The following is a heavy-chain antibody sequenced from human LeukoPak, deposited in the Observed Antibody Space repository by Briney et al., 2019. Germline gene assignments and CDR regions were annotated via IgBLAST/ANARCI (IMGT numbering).Heavy chain of an antibody. D-gene: IGHD3-3*01. CDR2: IYYSGST. J-gene: IGHJ4*02. Sequence: SETLSLTCTVSGGSISSYYWSWIRQPPGKGLEWIGYIYYSGSTNYNPSLKSRVTISVDTSKNQFSLKLSSVTAADTAVYYCARLRSTIFGVYYFDYWGQGILVTVSS. CDR3: ARLRSTIFGVYYFDY. V-gene: IGHV4-59*08. CDR1: GGSISSYY.